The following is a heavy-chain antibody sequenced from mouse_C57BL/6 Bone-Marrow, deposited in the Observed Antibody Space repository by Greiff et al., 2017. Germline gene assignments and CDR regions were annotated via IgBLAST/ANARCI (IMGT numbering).Heavy chain of an antibody. V-gene: IGHV5-2*01. CDR3: ARPSTMRFAY. CDR2: ITSDGGST. CDR1: EYEFPSLD. Sequence: EVKLMESGGGLVQPGESLQLSCEFNEYEFPSLDLSWVRRTPAKKQVLVAAITSDGGSTYYPDTKERRFIISRDNTKTTLYLQMSILRSEDTALYYCARPSTMRFAYWGQGTLVTVSA. J-gene: IGHJ3*01. D-gene: IGHD2-4*01.